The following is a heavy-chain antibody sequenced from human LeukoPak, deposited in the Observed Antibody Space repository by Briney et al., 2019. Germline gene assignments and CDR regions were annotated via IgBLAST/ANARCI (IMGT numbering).Heavy chain of an antibody. D-gene: IGHD4-11*01. V-gene: IGHV4-59*01. CDR1: GGSLSGYY. CDR3: ARDYSNYAGYFDY. J-gene: IGHJ4*02. CDR2: IYYSGTT. Sequence: SETLSLTCTVSGGSLSGYYWSWIRQPPGKGLEWIGYIYYSGTTDYNPSLKSRVTISVDTSKKQFSLKLSSVTAADTAVYYCARDYSNYAGYFDYWGQGTLVTVSS.